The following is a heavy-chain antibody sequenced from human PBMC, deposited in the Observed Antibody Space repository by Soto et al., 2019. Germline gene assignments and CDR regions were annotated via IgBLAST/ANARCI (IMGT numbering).Heavy chain of an antibody. CDR1: GGSISSSNW. CDR3: ASVRGGYYYAMDV. J-gene: IGHJ6*02. CDR2: IYHSGST. V-gene: IGHV4-4*02. D-gene: IGHD3-10*02. Sequence: QVQLQESGPGLVKPSGTLSLTCAVSGGSISSSNWWGWVRQPPGKGLEWIGEIYHSGSTNYNPALKRRVTISLDKSKNQFSLKLSSVPAADTAVYYCASVRGGYYYAMDVWGQGTTVTVSS.